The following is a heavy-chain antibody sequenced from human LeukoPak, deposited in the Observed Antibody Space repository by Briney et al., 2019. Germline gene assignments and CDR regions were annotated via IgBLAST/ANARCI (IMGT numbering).Heavy chain of an antibody. CDR1: GGSISSSSYY. D-gene: IGHD1-26*01. CDR2: IYYSGST. V-gene: IGHV4-39*01. J-gene: IGHJ5*02. Sequence: PSETLSLTCTVSGGSISSSSYYWGWIRQPPGKGLEWIGSIYYSGSTYYNPSLKSRVTISVDTSKNQFSLKLSSVTAPDTAVYYCARRGVGATTANWFDPWGQGTLVTVSS. CDR3: ARRGVGATTANWFDP.